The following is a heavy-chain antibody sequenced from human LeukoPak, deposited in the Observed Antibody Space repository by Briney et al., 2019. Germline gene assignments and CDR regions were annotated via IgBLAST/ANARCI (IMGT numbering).Heavy chain of an antibody. D-gene: IGHD3-9*01. CDR2: IYHSGST. CDR3: ARLTPKDILTGYPGYGMDV. CDR1: GGSISSGGYS. Sequence: SETLSLTCAVSGGSISSGGYSWSWIRQPPGKGREWIGYIYHSGSTYYNPSLKSRVTISVDTSKNQFSLKLSSVTAADTAVYYCARLTPKDILTGYPGYGMDVWGQGTTVTVSS. J-gene: IGHJ6*02. V-gene: IGHV4-30-2*01.